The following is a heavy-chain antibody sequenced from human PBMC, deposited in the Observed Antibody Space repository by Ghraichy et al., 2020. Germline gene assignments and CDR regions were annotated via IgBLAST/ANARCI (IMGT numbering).Heavy chain of an antibody. D-gene: IGHD1-26*01. CDR1: GFTFSSYA. Sequence: GGSLRLSCAASGFTFSSYAMHWVRQAPGKGLEWVAVISYDGSNKYYADSVKGRFTISRDNSKNTLYLQMNSLRAEDTAVYYCAREWALTSGMDVWGQGTTVTVSS. J-gene: IGHJ6*02. CDR3: AREWALTSGMDV. CDR2: ISYDGSNK. V-gene: IGHV3-30-3*01.